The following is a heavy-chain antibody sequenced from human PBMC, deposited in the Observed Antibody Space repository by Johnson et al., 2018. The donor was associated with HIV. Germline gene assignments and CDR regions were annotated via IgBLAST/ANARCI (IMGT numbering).Heavy chain of an antibody. J-gene: IGHJ3*02. CDR2: ISSNGGST. D-gene: IGHD4-17*01. CDR1: GFTFSSYA. CDR3: AGEGGGNDYGDRDAFDI. V-gene: IGHV3-64*01. Sequence: EVQLVESGGGLVQPGGSLRLSCAASGFTFSSYAMHWVRQAPGKGLEYVSAISSNGGSTYYANSVKGRFTISRDNSKNTLYLQMGSLRAEDMAVYYCAGEGGGNDYGDRDAFDIWGQGAMVSVSS.